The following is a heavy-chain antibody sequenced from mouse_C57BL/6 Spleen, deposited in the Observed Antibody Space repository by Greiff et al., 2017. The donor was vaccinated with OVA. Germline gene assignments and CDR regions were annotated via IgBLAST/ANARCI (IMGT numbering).Heavy chain of an antibody. CDR3: ARDEYDPGYYFDY. D-gene: IGHD2-4*01. CDR2: ISSGSSTI. V-gene: IGHV5-17*01. CDR1: GFTFSDYG. J-gene: IGHJ2*01. Sequence: EVKVVESGGGLVKPGGSLKLSCAASGFTFSDYGMHWVRQAPEKGLEWVAYISSGSSTIYYADTVKGRFTISRDNAKNTLFLQMTSLRSDDTAMYYCARDEYDPGYYFDYWGQGTTLTVSS.